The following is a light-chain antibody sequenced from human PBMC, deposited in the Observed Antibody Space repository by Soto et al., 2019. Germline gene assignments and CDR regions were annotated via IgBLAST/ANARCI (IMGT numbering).Light chain of an antibody. CDR1: QTISSW. J-gene: IGKJ1*01. CDR3: QRYNSYSEA. Sequence: DIQMTQSPSTLSGSVGDRVTITFRASQTISSWLAWYRQKPGKAPKLLIYKASTLKSGVPSRFSGSGSGTEFTLTISSLQPGDFETYYCQRYNSYSEAFGQGIKVDI. V-gene: IGKV1-5*03. CDR2: KAS.